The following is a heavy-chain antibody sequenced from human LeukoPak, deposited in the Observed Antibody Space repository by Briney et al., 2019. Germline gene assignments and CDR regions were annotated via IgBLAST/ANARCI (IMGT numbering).Heavy chain of an antibody. CDR2: ISYDGGNK. CDR1: GFTFSSYG. V-gene: IGHV3-30*18. CDR3: AKDVYYDSSGLTPNFDY. D-gene: IGHD3-22*01. Sequence: GGSLRLSCAASGFTFSSYGMHWVRQAPGKGLEWVAVISYDGGNKYYADSVKGRFTISRDNSKNTLYLQMNSLRAEDTAVYYCAKDVYYDSSGLTPNFDYWGQGTLVTVSS. J-gene: IGHJ4*02.